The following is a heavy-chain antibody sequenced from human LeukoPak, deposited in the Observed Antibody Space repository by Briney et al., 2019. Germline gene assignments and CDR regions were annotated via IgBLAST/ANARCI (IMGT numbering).Heavy chain of an antibody. CDR1: GGSFSGYY. CDR2: INHSGST. J-gene: IGHJ4*02. Sequence: PSETLSLTCAVYGGSFSGYYWSWIRQPPGKGLEWIGEINHSGSTNYNPSLKSRVTISVDTSKNQFSLKLSSVTAADTAVYYCARGRRNYYDSSGYYYFDYWSQGTLVTVSS. CDR3: ARGRRNYYDSSGYYYFDY. D-gene: IGHD3-22*01. V-gene: IGHV4-34*01.